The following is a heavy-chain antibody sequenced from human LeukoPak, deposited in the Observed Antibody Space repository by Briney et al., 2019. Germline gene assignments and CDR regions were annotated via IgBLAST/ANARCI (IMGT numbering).Heavy chain of an antibody. D-gene: IGHD6-6*01. CDR1: GFTFSSYW. V-gene: IGHV3-7*01. CDR3: ARLSSSRGGYYYYYYMDV. J-gene: IGHJ6*03. Sequence: PGGSLRLSCAASGFTFSSYWMSWVRQAPGKGLEWVANIKQDGSEKYYVDSVKGRFTISRDNAKNSLYLQMNSLRAEDTAVYYCARLSSSRGGYYYYYYMDVWGKGTTVTVSS. CDR2: IKQDGSEK.